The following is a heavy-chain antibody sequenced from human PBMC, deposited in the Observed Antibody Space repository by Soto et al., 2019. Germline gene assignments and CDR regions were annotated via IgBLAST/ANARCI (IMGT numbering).Heavy chain of an antibody. J-gene: IGHJ4*02. V-gene: IGHV3-33*01. CDR2: IWYDGSNK. D-gene: IGHD3-10*01. CDR1: GFIFSNYG. CDR3: ARDPSHGSGSYLDY. Sequence: GGSLRLSCAASGFIFSNYGMHWVRQPPGKGLEWVAVIWYDGSNKFYADSVKGRFTISRDNSENILYVQMNSLRAEDTAVYYCARDPSHGSGSYLDYWGQGTLVTVSS.